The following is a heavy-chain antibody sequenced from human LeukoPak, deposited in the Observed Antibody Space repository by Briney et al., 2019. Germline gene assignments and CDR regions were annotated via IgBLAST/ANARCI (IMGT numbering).Heavy chain of an antibody. J-gene: IGHJ4*02. CDR1: GFTFSSYS. D-gene: IGHD5-18*01. V-gene: IGHV3-21*01. CDR2: ISSSSYI. CDR3: ARDRYSYGDFDY. Sequence: PGGSLRLSCAASGFTFSSYSMNWVRQAPGKGLEWVSSISSSSYIYYADSVKGRFTISRDNAKNSLYLQMNSLRAEDTAVYYCARDRYSYGDFDYWGQGTLVTVSS.